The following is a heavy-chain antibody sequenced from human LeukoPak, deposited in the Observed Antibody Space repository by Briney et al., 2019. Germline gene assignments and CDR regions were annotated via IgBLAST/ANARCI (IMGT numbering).Heavy chain of an antibody. CDR2: ISYTEST. CDR3: VRSAFYDSSRFDASDI. V-gene: IGHV4-59*08. Sequence: SETLSLTCTVSGGSMRSHYWNWIRQPPGTGLEWIGYISYTESTNYNPSLMSRLTMSVDTSNHHFSVRLSSVTAADTAVYYCVRSAFYDSSRFDASDIWGQGTPVTVSS. J-gene: IGHJ3*02. D-gene: IGHD3-22*01. CDR1: GGSMRSHY.